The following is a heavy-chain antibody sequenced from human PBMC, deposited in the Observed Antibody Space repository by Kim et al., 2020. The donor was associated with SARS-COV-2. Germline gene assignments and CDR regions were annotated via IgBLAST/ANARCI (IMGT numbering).Heavy chain of an antibody. CDR3: ATDWESKEGHRRQLYLDN. D-gene: IGHD3-16*01. CDR1: GFTFSNAW. Sequence: GGSLRLSCVGSGFTFSNAWMTWVRLAPGRGLEWLGRIKSKTDGETTDYAAPVKGRFTISRDDSKNTLYLQMNSLKTEDAAVYYCATDWESKEGHRRQLYLDNWGQGTLVAVSS. V-gene: IGHV3-15*01. J-gene: IGHJ4*02. CDR2: IKSKTDGETT.